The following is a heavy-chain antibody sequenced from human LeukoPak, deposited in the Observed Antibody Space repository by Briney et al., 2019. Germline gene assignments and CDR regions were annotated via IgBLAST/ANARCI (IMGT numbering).Heavy chain of an antibody. J-gene: IGHJ4*02. CDR2: ISYDESNK. CDR1: GFTFSSYG. D-gene: IGHD2-2*01. Sequence: GGSLRLSCAASGFTFSSYGMHWVRLAPGKGLEWVAVISYDESNKHYADSVKGRFTISRDTSRNTLYLQMDSLRAEDTALYYCAKDSSTGWYYFDYWGQGTVVTVSS. V-gene: IGHV3-30*18. CDR3: AKDSSTGWYYFDY.